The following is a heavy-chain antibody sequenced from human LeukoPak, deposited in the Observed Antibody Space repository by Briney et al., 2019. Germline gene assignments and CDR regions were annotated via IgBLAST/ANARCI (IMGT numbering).Heavy chain of an antibody. J-gene: IGHJ3*02. CDR3: TRGGTIYDTILEDPFDI. CDR2: MNPNSGNT. Sequence: ASVKVSCKASGYTFSSYDINWVRQAPGQGLKWMGWMNPNSGNTGYAQELQGRVAMTRDTSISTAYMELSSLISDDTAVYYCTRGGTIYDTILEDPFDIWGQGTMVTVSS. CDR1: GYTFSSYD. D-gene: IGHD3-22*01. V-gene: IGHV1-8*01.